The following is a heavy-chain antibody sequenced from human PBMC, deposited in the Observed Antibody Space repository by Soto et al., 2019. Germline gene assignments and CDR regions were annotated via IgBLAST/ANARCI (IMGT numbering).Heavy chain of an antibody. CDR3: ARGGTTVTTSYSEWGYFQH. J-gene: IGHJ1*01. V-gene: IGHV3-21*01. D-gene: IGHD4-17*01. Sequence: EVQLVESGGGLVKPGGSLRLSCAASGFTFSSYSMNWVRQAPGKGLEWVSSISSSSSYIYYADSVKGRFTISRDNAKNSLYLQMNSLRAEDTAVYYCARGGTTVTTSYSEWGYFQHWGQGTLVTVSS. CDR1: GFTFSSYS. CDR2: ISSSSSYI.